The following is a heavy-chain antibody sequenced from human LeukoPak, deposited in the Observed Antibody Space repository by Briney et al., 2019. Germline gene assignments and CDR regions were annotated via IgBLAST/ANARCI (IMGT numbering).Heavy chain of an antibody. J-gene: IGHJ4*02. D-gene: IGHD3-10*01. CDR3: ARGPASGSNLAWFDN. Sequence: SETLSLTCAVYDGSLGGYYWSWVRQPPAKGLEWVGEINHSGSTYYNPSLKSRVTLSVVTSSNHLSLKVRYFSAADPAVCDCARGPASGSNLAWFDNWGQGTLVTVSS. CDR2: INHSGST. CDR1: DGSLGGYY. V-gene: IGHV4-34*01.